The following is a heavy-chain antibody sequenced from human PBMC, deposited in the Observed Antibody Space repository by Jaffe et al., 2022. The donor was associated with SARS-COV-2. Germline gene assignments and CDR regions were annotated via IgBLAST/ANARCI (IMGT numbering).Heavy chain of an antibody. V-gene: IGHV3-48*02. D-gene: IGHD1-26*01. Sequence: EVQLVESGGGLVQPGGSLRLSCAASGFTFSSYSMNWVRQAPGKGLEWVSYISSSSSTIYYADSVKGRFTISRDNAKNSLYLQMNSLRDEDTAVYYCARDVWELLGGRYFDYWGQGTLVTVSS. CDR2: ISSSSSTI. CDR1: GFTFSSYS. J-gene: IGHJ4*02. CDR3: ARDVWELLGGRYFDY.